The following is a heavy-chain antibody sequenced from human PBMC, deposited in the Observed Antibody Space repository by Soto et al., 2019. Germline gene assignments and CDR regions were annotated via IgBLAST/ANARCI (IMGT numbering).Heavy chain of an antibody. J-gene: IGHJ6*02. V-gene: IGHV4-59*01. CDR2: IYYSGST. Sequence: SQTLSLTCTVAGGSISSYYWSWIRQPPRKGLEWIGYIYYSGSTNYNPSLKSRVTISVDTSKNQFSLKLSSVTAADTAVYDCARVGSSGWWGHYCISVWVHGTTLTVSS. CDR3: ARVGSSGWWGHYCISV. D-gene: IGHD6-19*01. CDR1: GGSISSYY.